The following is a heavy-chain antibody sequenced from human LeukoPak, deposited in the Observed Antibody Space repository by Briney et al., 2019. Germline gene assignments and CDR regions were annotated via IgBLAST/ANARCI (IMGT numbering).Heavy chain of an antibody. Sequence: PGGSLRLSCAASGFTFSSYAMSWIRQAPGKGLEWVSAISGSGGSTYYADSVKGRFTISRDNSKNTLYLQMNSLRAEDTAVYYCAKAYDILTGLYYFDYWGQGTLVTVSS. CDR2: ISGSGGST. D-gene: IGHD3-9*01. CDR1: GFTFSSYA. CDR3: AKAYDILTGLYYFDY. J-gene: IGHJ4*02. V-gene: IGHV3-23*01.